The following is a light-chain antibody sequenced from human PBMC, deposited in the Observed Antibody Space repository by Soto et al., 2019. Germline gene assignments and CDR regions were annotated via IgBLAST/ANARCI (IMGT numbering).Light chain of an antibody. V-gene: IGKV1-27*01. CDR3: QEYSSVLT. CDR2: AAS. Sequence: DIQMTRSPSSLSASVGDRVTITCRASQGISNFLAWYQQKPGKVPKLLISAASTWQSGVPSRFSGSGSGTDFKLTITSLQPEDVATYYCQEYSSVLTFGQGTRLEIK. J-gene: IGKJ5*01. CDR1: QGISNF.